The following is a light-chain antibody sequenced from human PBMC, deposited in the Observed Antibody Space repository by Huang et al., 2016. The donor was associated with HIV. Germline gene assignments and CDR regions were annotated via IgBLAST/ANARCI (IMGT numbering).Light chain of an antibody. J-gene: IGKJ1*01. CDR2: LGS. CDR3: MQALQTPWT. CDR1: QSLLHSNGYSD. Sequence: DVVMTQSPLSLPVTPGEPASISCRSSQSLLHSNGYSDLDWYLQKPGQSPHLLIYLGSNRASGGPDRFSGSGSGTDFTLRISRVEAEDVGVYYCMQALQTPWTFGQGTKLEIK. V-gene: IGKV2-28*01.